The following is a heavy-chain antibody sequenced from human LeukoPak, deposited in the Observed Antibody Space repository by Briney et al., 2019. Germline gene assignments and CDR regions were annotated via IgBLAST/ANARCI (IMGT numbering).Heavy chain of an antibody. Sequence: SETLSLTCTVSGGSISSSSYYWGWIRQPPGKGLEWIGSIYYSGSTYYNPSLKSRVTISVDTSKNQFSLKLSSVTAADTAVYYCARVEGGYYRFDYWGQGTLVTVSS. CDR3: ARVEGGYYRFDY. CDR2: IYYSGST. V-gene: IGHV4-39*07. J-gene: IGHJ4*02. CDR1: GGSISSSSYY. D-gene: IGHD3-22*01.